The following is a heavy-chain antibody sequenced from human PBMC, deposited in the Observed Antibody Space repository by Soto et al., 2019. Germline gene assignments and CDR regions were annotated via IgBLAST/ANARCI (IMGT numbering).Heavy chain of an antibody. V-gene: IGHV4-39*01. CDR2: IYYSGST. CDR3: ARQRTSFVTKAYFDV. Sequence: SETLSITCTVTGDSISSRSYYWGWIRQPPGKGLEWIGSIYYSGSTYNNPSLRSRVSMSIDTSKDQFSLKLKSVTAADTALYFCARQRTSFVTKAYFDVWGPGSLVTVSS. J-gene: IGHJ4*02. CDR1: GDSISSRSYY. D-gene: IGHD4-17*01.